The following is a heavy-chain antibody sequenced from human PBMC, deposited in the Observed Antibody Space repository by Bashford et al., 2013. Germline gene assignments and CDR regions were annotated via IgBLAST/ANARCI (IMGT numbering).Heavy chain of an antibody. V-gene: IGHV1-18*01. CDR2: ISAYNGNT. Sequence: ASVKVSCKASGYTFTSYGISWVRQAPGQGLEWMGWISAYNGNTNYAQKLQGRVTMTTDTSTSTAYMELRSLRSDDTAVYYCARDRGSGAYYDFWSGYYTGGGMLGYWGQGTLVT. CDR1: GYTFTSYG. CDR3: ARDRGSGAYYDFWSGYYTGGGMLGY. J-gene: IGHJ4*02. D-gene: IGHD3-3*01.